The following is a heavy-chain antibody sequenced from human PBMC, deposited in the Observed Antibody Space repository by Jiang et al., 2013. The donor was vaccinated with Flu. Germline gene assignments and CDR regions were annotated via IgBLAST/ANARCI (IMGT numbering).Heavy chain of an antibody. CDR3: ARGVDLIMDSPYYFDS. CDR1: RGSIGSSNW. Sequence: CAVSRGSIGSSNWWSWVRRPPGKGLEWIGEIYHSGSTNYNPSFKSRVSMSVDRSKNHFSLFLTSVTAADTAVYYCARGVDLIMDSPYYFDSWGRGTLVTVSS. CDR2: IYHSGST. J-gene: IGHJ4*02. D-gene: IGHD2-2*03. V-gene: IGHV4-4*02.